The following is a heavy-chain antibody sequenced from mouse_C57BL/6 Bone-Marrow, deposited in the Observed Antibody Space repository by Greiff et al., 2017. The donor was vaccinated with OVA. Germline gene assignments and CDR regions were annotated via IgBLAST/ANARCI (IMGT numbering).Heavy chain of an antibody. V-gene: IGHV1-54*01. J-gene: IGHJ4*01. CDR1: GYAFTNYL. CDR2: INPGSGGT. Sequence: QVQLQQSGAELVRPGTSVKVSCKASGYAFTNYLIEWVKQRPGQGLEWIGVINPGSGGTNYNEKFKGKATLTADKSSSTAYMQLSSLTSEDSAVYFCARDRDGYYDYYAMDYWGKGTSVTVSS. D-gene: IGHD2-3*01. CDR3: ARDRDGYYDYYAMDY.